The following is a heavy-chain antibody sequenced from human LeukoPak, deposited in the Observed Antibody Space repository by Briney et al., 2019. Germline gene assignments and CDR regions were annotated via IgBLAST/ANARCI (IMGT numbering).Heavy chain of an antibody. Sequence: SETLSLTCAVYGGSFSGYYWSWIRQPPGKGLEWIGEINHSGSTNYNPSLKSRVTISVDTSKNQFSLKLSSVTAADTAVHYCARGKGFPGIAAAGPDYWGQGTLVTVSS. D-gene: IGHD6-13*01. CDR2: INHSGST. V-gene: IGHV4-34*01. CDR1: GGSFSGYY. CDR3: ARGKGFPGIAAAGPDY. J-gene: IGHJ4*02.